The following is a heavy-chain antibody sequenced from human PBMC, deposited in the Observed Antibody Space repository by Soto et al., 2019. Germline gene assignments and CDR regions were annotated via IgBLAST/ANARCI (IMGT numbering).Heavy chain of an antibody. Sequence: EVQLLESGGGLEKPGGSLRLSCAASGFTFSSYGMTWVRQAPGKGLEWVSGISGSGDITVYADSVKGRFTISRDNSKNTLYLQMNSLRAEDTAVYYCAKDKYYDRGQGTLVTVSS. CDR3: AKDKYYD. J-gene: IGHJ4*02. V-gene: IGHV3-23*01. CDR1: GFTFSSYG. CDR2: ISGSGDIT. D-gene: IGHD3-22*01.